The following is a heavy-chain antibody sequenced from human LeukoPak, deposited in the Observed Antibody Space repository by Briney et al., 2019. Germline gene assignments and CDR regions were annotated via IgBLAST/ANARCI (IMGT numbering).Heavy chain of an antibody. CDR1: GFTFSGCG. V-gene: IGHV3-33*01. CDR3: ARGAGYSGSWFDY. CDR2: IWYDGSNK. D-gene: IGHD6-13*01. J-gene: IGHJ4*02. Sequence: PGGSLRLSCAASGFTFSGCGMHWVRQAPGKGLEWVAVIWYDGSNKYYADSVKGRFTISRDNSKNTLYLQMNSLRAEDTAVYYCARGAGYSGSWFDYWGQGTLVTVSS.